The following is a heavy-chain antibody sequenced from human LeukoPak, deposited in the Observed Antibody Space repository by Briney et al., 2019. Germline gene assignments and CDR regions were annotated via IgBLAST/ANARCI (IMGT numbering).Heavy chain of an antibody. J-gene: IGHJ4*02. CDR1: GYTFTTYT. D-gene: IGHD1-20*01. CDR2: INAGNDNT. Sequence: ASVKVSCKAPGYTFTTYTIHRVRQAPGQRLEWMGWINAGNDNTKYSQKFQDRVTITRDTSASTAYMELSSLRSEDTAVYYCARVEDRIIDNWNDEGFDYWGQGTLVTVSS. CDR3: ARVEDRIIDNWNDEGFDY. V-gene: IGHV1-3*01.